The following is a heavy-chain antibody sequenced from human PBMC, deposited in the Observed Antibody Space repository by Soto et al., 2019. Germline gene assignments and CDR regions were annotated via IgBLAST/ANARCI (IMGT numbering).Heavy chain of an antibody. Sequence: SETLSLTCTVSGGSISSSSYYWGWIRQPPGKGLEWIGSIYYSGSTYYNPSLKSRVTISVDTSKNQFSLKLSSVTAADTAVYYCARTVTWNILTGYWHRYYFDYWGQGTLVTVSS. CDR3: ARTVTWNILTGYWHRYYFDY. V-gene: IGHV4-39*01. CDR2: IYYSGST. J-gene: IGHJ4*02. CDR1: GGSISSSSYY. D-gene: IGHD3-9*01.